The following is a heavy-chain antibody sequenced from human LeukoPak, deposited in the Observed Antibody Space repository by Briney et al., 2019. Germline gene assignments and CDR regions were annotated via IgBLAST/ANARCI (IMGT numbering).Heavy chain of an antibody. J-gene: IGHJ3*02. CDR3: ARGPYSYDSSGAFDI. CDR1: GGSIGSYY. Sequence: SETLSLTCTVSGGSIGSYYWSWIRQPPGKGLEWIGYIYYSGSTNYSPSLTSRVTISVDTSKNQFSLKLTSVTAADTAVYFCARGPYSYDSSGAFDIWGQGTMVTVSS. D-gene: IGHD3-22*01. V-gene: IGHV4-59*01. CDR2: IYYSGST.